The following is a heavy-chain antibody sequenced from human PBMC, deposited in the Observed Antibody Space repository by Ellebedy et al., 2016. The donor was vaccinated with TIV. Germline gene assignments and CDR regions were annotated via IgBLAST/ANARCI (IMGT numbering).Heavy chain of an antibody. V-gene: IGHV4-61*01. J-gene: IGHJ3*02. CDR1: GDSVSSGSSGSYY. CDR2: IHNSGAT. Sequence: MPSETLSLTCSVSGDSVSSGSSGSYYWSWIRQPPGKGLERIGYIHNSGATTSNPSLKRRVTISLDTSKNQFALKLSSVTAADMAVYYCARMDCGSTSCSHVFDIWGQGTMATVSS. D-gene: IGHD2-2*01. CDR3: ARMDCGSTSCSHVFDI.